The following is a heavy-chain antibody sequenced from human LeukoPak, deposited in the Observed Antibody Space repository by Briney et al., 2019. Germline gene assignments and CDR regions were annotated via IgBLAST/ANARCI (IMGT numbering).Heavy chain of an antibody. Sequence: GGSLRLSCAASGFTFSSYSMNWVRQAPGKGLEWVSYISGRSSTKYYADSVKGRFSISRANAENSLYLQMNSLRVEDTAVYYCARVRLDSGPYSLYYGGQGTLAIVSS. D-gene: IGHD3-10*01. CDR1: GFTFSSYS. J-gene: IGHJ4*02. V-gene: IGHV3-48*01. CDR2: ISGRSSTK. CDR3: ARVRLDSGPYSLYY.